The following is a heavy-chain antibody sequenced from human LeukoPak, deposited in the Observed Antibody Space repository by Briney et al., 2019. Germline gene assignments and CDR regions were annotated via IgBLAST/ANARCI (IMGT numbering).Heavy chain of an antibody. J-gene: IGHJ3*02. D-gene: IGHD3-22*01. CDR3: VRDRNERSSGSSAYHYASGDAFDI. CDR2: IKSKTDGGTT. Sequence: GGSLRLSCAASGFTFSNAWMTWVRQAPGKGLEWVGRIKSKTDGGTTDHAVPVKGRFGISRDDSKNTLYLQMNSLKTEDTAVYYCVRDRNERSSGSSAYHYASGDAFDIWGKGTMVSVSS. CDR1: GFTFSNAW. V-gene: IGHV3-15*01.